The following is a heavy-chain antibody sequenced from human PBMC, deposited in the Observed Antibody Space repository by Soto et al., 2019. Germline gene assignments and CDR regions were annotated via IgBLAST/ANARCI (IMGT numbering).Heavy chain of an antibody. CDR1: GGSFSDYH. Sequence: QVQLQQWGAGLLKPSETLSLTCAVYGGSFSDYHWSWIRQPPGKGLEWIGEISHSGSTNYNPSLKSRVSISVDTSNKQFFVKLSSVTAADTGVYFCAGERGSFDSWGQGTQVTVSS. V-gene: IGHV4-34*01. J-gene: IGHJ4*02. CDR2: ISHSGST. CDR3: AGERGSFDS. D-gene: IGHD3-16*01.